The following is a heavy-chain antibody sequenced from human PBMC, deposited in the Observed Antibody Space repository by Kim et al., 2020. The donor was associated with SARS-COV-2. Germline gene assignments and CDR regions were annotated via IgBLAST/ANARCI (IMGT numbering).Heavy chain of an antibody. D-gene: IGHD3-10*01. Sequence: GGSLRLSCAASGFTFSSYAMSWVRQAPGKGLEWVSAISGSGGSTYYADSVKGRFTISRDNSKNTLYLQMTSLRAEDTAVYYCAKLGSGYPSQYYYGMDVWGQGTTVTVSS. J-gene: IGHJ6*02. CDR2: ISGSGGST. CDR3: AKLGSGYPSQYYYGMDV. CDR1: GFTFSSYA. V-gene: IGHV3-23*01.